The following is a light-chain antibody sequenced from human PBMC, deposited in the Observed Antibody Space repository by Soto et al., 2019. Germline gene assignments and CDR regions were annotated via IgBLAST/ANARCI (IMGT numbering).Light chain of an antibody. V-gene: IGKV3-20*01. J-gene: IGKJ4*01. CDR2: GVS. Sequence: EIVLTQSPGTLSLSAGERATLSCRASQSVSSNYFAWFQQRPGQAPRLLIYGVSTRATGTPDRFSASGSATEFTLNINRLEPEDFAVYYCQQYGSSPPLTFGGGTKVDIK. CDR3: QQYGSSPPLT. CDR1: QSVSSNY.